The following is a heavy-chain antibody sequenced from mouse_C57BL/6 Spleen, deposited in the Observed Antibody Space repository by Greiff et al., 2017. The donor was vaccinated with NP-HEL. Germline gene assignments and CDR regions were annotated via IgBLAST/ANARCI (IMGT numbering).Heavy chain of an antibody. CDR2: FHPNNDDT. Sequence: VQLQQSGAELVKPGASVKMSCKASGYTFTTYSIEWVKQNHGKSLEWIGNFHPNNDDTTYNEKFKGKATLPVEKSSSTVYLELTRLASADSAVYYSARGSNYAMDYWGQGTSVTVSS. CDR3: ARGSNYAMDY. J-gene: IGHJ4*01. V-gene: IGHV1-47*01. CDR1: GYTFTTYS.